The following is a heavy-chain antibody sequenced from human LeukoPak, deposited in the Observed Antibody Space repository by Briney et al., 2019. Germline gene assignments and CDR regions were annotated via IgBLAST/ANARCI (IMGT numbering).Heavy chain of an antibody. Sequence: DPGGSLRLSCAASGFTFSNYAMNWVRQASGKGLEWVSSISGSGDDPSYADSVKGRFTISRVNSRNTLYLQMNSLRAEDTAVYYCAKQFVDIWGQGTLVTVSS. CDR2: ISGSGDDP. J-gene: IGHJ5*02. D-gene: IGHD5-24*01. CDR1: GFTFSNYA. V-gene: IGHV3-23*01. CDR3: AKQFVDI.